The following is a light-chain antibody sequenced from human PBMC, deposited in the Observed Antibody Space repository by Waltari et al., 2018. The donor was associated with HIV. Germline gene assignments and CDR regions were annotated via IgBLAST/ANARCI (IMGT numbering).Light chain of an antibody. Sequence: SFELTQPPSVSVSPGQTASITCSGDKLGNKYTCWYQQKPGQSPVLVIYQDTKRPSGIPERFSGSNSGNTATLTISGTQPMDEADYYCQVWDSGSVIFGGGTKLTVL. J-gene: IGLJ2*01. CDR3: QVWDSGSVI. CDR2: QDT. CDR1: KLGNKY. V-gene: IGLV3-1*01.